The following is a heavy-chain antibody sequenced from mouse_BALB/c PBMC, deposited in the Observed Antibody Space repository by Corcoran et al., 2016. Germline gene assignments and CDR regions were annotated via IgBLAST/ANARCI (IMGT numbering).Heavy chain of an antibody. D-gene: IGHD1-1*01. CDR3: ARNYGSSYDWYFDF. CDR1: GYTFSSYW. Sequence: QVQLQQSGAELMKPGASVKISCKATGYTFSSYWIEWVKKRPGHGLELIGEILPGSGSTNYNEKCKGKATFTADTSSNTAYMQLSSLTSEDSAVYYCARNYGSSYDWYFDFWGAGTTVTVSS. CDR2: ILPGSGST. V-gene: IGHV1-9*01. J-gene: IGHJ1*01.